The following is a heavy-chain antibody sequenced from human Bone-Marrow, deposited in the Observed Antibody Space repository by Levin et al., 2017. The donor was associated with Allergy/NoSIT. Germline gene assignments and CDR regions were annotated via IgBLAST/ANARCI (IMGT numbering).Heavy chain of an antibody. CDR1: GFTVSTNY. J-gene: IGHJ4*02. CDR3: ARGGGILTGLDY. Sequence: GGSLRLSCAASGFTVSTNYMTWVRQAPGKGLEWVSVIYTGGTTYYADSVKGRFTISRDNSKNTLYLQMNDLRAEDTAVYYCARGGGILTGLDYWGPGTLVTVSS. CDR2: IYTGGTT. D-gene: IGHD3-9*01. V-gene: IGHV3-53*01.